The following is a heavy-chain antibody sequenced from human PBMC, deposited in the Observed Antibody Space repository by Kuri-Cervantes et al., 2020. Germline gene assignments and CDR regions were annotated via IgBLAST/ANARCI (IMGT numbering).Heavy chain of an antibody. CDR2: IYNNGRT. CDR3: AKDLGGYDSSGYYPGDVFDY. D-gene: IGHD3-22*01. Sequence: ESLKISCSVSGGSIRSQYWSWIRQPPGKGLEWVGTIYNNGRTNQNPSLRTRVTISVDTSKKQFSLKLSSVTAADTAVYYCAKDLGGYDSSGYYPGDVFDYWGQGTLVTVSS. J-gene: IGHJ4*02. CDR1: GGSIRSQY. V-gene: IGHV4-59*11.